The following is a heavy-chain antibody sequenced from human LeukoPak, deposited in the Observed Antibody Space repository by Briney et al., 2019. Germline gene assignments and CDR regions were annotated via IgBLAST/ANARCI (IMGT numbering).Heavy chain of an antibody. CDR1: GFTFSSYA. CDR2: ISYDGTSK. D-gene: IGHD6-13*01. J-gene: IGHJ1*01. Sequence: RGSLRLSCAASGFTFSSYAMHWVRQAPGKGLEWVAVISYDGTSKYYVDSVKGRFTLSRDNSKNTLYLQMNSLRAEDTAVYYCSRGGTSNWYGYFQHWGQGTLVTVSS. CDR3: SRGGTSNWYGYFQH. V-gene: IGHV3-30-3*01.